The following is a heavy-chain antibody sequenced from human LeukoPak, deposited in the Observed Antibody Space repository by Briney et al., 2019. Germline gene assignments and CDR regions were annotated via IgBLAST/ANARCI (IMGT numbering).Heavy chain of an antibody. CDR3: ARGPYCGGDCLEGSFDY. V-gene: IGHV4-30-2*01. J-gene: IGHJ4*02. D-gene: IGHD2-21*02. CDR2: IYHSGGT. Sequence: PSETLSLTCAVSGGSISSGGYSWSWIRQPPGKGLEWIGYIYHSGGTYYNPSLKSRVTISVDRSKNQFSLKLSSVTAADTAVYYCARGPYCGGDCLEGSFDYWGQGTLVTVSS. CDR1: GGSISSGGYS.